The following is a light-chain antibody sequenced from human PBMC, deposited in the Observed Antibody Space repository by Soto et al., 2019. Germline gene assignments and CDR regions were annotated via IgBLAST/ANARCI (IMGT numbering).Light chain of an antibody. CDR1: QTISSW. CDR3: QHYNSYSEA. CDR2: KAS. Sequence: QMTQSPSTLSGSVGDRGTITCRASQTISSWLAWYQQKPGKAPKLLIYKASTLKSGVPSRFRGSGSGTEFTLTISSLQPDDFETYYCQHYNSYSEAFGQGTKVDIK. J-gene: IGKJ1*01. V-gene: IGKV1-5*03.